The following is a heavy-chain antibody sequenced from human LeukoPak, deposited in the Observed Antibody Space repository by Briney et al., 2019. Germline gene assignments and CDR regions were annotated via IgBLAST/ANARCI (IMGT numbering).Heavy chain of an antibody. Sequence: GGSLRLSCATSGFTFSSYWMSWVRQAPGKGLEWVANIKQDGSEKYYVDSVKGRFTISRDNAKNSLYLQMNSLRAEDTAVYYCAREPGYSSGWYCIWGQGTLVTVSS. CDR3: AREPGYSSGWYCI. J-gene: IGHJ4*02. CDR2: IKQDGSEK. D-gene: IGHD6-19*01. CDR1: GFTFSSYW. V-gene: IGHV3-7*01.